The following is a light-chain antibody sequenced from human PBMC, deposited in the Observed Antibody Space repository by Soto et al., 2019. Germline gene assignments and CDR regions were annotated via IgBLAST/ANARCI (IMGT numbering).Light chain of an antibody. CDR2: GAS. CDR1: QSVSTSS. J-gene: IGKJ2*01. V-gene: IGKV3-20*01. CDR3: QQYGSSPYT. Sequence: EIVLTQSPGTLSLSPGERATLSCRASQSVSTSSLAWYQQKPGQAPRLLIYGASNRATGIPDRVSASGSGADFTRSISRLEPEDFAMYYCQQYGSSPYTFGQGTKLAIK.